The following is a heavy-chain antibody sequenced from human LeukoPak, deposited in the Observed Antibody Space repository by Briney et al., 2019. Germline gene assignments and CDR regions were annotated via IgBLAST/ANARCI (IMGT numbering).Heavy chain of an antibody. CDR1: GGSISSGDYY. J-gene: IGHJ4*02. D-gene: IGHD4-17*01. Sequence: SETLSLTCTVSGGSISSGDYYWSWIRQPPGKGLEWIGYIYYSGSTYYNPPLKSRVTISVDTSKNQFSLKLSSVTAADTAVYYCARAVTTDTFDYWGQGTLVTVSS. V-gene: IGHV4-30-4*01. CDR3: ARAVTTDTFDY. CDR2: IYYSGST.